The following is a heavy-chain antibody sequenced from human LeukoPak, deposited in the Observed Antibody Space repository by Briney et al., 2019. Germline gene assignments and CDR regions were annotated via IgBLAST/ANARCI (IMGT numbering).Heavy chain of an antibody. CDR3: ARNPYYYDSSATWAFNI. V-gene: IGHV4-34*01. CDR2: INHSGST. CDR1: GGSISGYY. Sequence: PSETLSLTCTVSGGSISGYYWSWIRQPPGKGLEWIGEINHSGSTNYNPSLKSRVTISVDTSKNQFSLKLSSVTAADTAVYYCARNPYYYDSSATWAFNIWGQGTMVTVSS. D-gene: IGHD3-22*01. J-gene: IGHJ3*02.